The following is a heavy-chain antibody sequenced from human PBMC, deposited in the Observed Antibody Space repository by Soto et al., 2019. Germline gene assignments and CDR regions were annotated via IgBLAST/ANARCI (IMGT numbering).Heavy chain of an antibody. Sequence: QVQLVQPGAEVKKPGSSVKVSCKASGGTFSSYVISWVRQAPGQGLEWMGGIIPIFGTANYAHKFQGRVTITADESTSTAYMKRSRLGSEDTVVYYCERLPYNYGSGSLNWFDPWGQGTLVTVSS. D-gene: IGHD3-10*01. V-gene: IGHV1-69*01. CDR3: ERLPYNYGSGSLNWFDP. J-gene: IGHJ5*02. CDR1: GGTFSSYV. CDR2: IIPIFGTA.